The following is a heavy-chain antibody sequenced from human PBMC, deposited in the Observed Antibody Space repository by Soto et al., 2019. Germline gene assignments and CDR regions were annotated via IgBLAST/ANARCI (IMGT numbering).Heavy chain of an antibody. V-gene: IGHV1-69*01. CDR2: IIPIFGIK. CDR3: AKEAGDH. D-gene: IGHD3-10*01. J-gene: IGHJ4*02. Sequence: QMQLVQSGAEVKERGSSVKISCKTSGGNFNTYALTWVRQAPGQGLEWIGGIIPIFGIKNVAQRFQGRVTINADESLTTAYMEMTSLRSDDTAVYYSAKEAGDHWGQGTLVTVSS. CDR1: GGNFNTYA.